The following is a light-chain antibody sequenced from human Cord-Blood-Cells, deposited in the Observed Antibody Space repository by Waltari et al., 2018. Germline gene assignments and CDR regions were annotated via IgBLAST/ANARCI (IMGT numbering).Light chain of an antibody. CDR3: QQYYSTPPYS. CDR1: QSVLYSSNNKNY. V-gene: IGKV4-1*01. CDR2: WAS. J-gene: IGKJ2*03. Sequence: DIVMTQSPDSLAVSLGERATINCKSSQSVLYSSNNKNYLAWYQQKPGQPPKLRIYWASTRESGVPDRFSGSGSGTDFTLTISSLQAEDVAVYYGQQYYSTPPYSFGQGTKLEIK.